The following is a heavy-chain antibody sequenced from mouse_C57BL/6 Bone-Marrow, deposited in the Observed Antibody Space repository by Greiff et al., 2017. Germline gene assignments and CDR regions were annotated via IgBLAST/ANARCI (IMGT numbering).Heavy chain of an antibody. J-gene: IGHJ3*01. V-gene: IGHV1-59*01. D-gene: IGHD3-2*02. CDR1: GYTFTSYW. Sequence: QVQLQQPGAELVRPGTSVKLSCKASGYTFTSYWMHWVKQRPGQGLEWIGVIDPSASYTNYNQKFKGKATLTVDTSSSTAYMQLSSLTSEDSAVYYCARETAQATFAYWGQGTLVTVSA. CDR2: IDPSASYT. CDR3: ARETAQATFAY.